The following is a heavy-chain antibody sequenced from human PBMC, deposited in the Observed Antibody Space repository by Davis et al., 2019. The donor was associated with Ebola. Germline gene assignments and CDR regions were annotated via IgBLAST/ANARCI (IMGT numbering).Heavy chain of an antibody. D-gene: IGHD2-8*01. CDR1: GFTFSSYG. V-gene: IGHV3-30*03. J-gene: IGHJ6*02. CDR3: ARESPNGGMDV. CDR2: ISYDGSNK. Sequence: GESLKISCAASGFTFSSYGMHWVRQAPGKGLEWVAVISYDGSNKYYADSVKGRFTISRDNSKNTLYLQMNSLRAEDTAVYYCARESPNGGMDVWGQGTTVTVSS.